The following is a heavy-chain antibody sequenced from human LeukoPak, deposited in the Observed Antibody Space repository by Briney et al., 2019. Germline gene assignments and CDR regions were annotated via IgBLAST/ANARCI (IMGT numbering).Heavy chain of an antibody. D-gene: IGHD3-10*01. CDR3: ARDPTTYGSGSYYYYFDY. J-gene: IGHJ4*02. V-gene: IGHV3-21*01. Sequence: GGSLSLSCADSGFTFSSYSMNWVRQAPGEGLEWVSSISSSSIYIYYADSVKGRFTISRDNAKNSLYLQMNSLRAEDTAVYYCARDPTTYGSGSYYYYFDYWGQGTLVTVSS. CDR2: ISSSSIYI. CDR1: GFTFSSYS.